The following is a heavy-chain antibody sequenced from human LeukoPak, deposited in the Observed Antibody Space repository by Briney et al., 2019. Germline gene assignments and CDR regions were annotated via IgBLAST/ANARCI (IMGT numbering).Heavy chain of an antibody. J-gene: IGHJ4*02. CDR2: ISSSSSYI. V-gene: IGHV3-21*01. D-gene: IGHD3-22*01. CDR3: ARSDSGYDSSGYYLFY. CDR1: GFTFSSYS. Sequence: GGSLRLSCAASGFTFSSYSMNWVRQAPGKGLEWVSSISSSSSYIYYADSVKGRFTISRDNAKNSLYLQMNSLRAEDTAVYYCARSDSGYDSSGYYLFYWGQGTLVTVSS.